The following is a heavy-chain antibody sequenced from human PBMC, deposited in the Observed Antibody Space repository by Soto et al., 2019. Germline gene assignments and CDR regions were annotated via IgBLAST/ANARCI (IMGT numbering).Heavy chain of an antibody. CDR3: AKDKRDYGDYDAFDI. CDR1: GFTFSSYA. Sequence: EVQLLESGGGLVQPGGSLRLSCAASGFTFSSYAMRWVRQAPGKGLEWVSAISGSGGSTYYADSVKGRFTISRDNSKNTLDLQMNSLRAEDTAVYYCAKDKRDYGDYDAFDIWGQGTMVTVSS. D-gene: IGHD4-17*01. V-gene: IGHV3-23*01. CDR2: ISGSGGST. J-gene: IGHJ3*02.